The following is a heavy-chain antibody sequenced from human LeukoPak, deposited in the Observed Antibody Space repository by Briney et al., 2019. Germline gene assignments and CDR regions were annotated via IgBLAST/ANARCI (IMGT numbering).Heavy chain of an antibody. Sequence: GGSLRLSCAASGFTFSSYAMSWVRQAPGKGLEWVSAISGSGDSTYYADSVKGRFAFSRDNSKNTLYLQMNSLRAEDTAVYYCARAPRGGYDSSGYPYDYYMDVWGKGTTVTVSS. CDR2: ISGSGDST. CDR1: GFTFSSYA. CDR3: ARAPRGGYDSSGYPYDYYMDV. V-gene: IGHV3-23*01. J-gene: IGHJ6*03. D-gene: IGHD3-22*01.